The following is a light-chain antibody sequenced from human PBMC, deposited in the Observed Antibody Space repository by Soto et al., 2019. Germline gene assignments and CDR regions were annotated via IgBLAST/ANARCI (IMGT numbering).Light chain of an antibody. CDR1: QSIRSN. Sequence: DIQLTQSPSSLSASLGDRATISCRASQSIRSNLNGYQQKTGKAPNILIYAAASMQSGVTSRCSSSGAYTKVTLTIISIQVEEYAAYYYRQNYSTPCTFGQGTRLEIK. V-gene: IGKV1-39*01. CDR3: RQNYSTPCT. CDR2: AAA. J-gene: IGKJ5*01.